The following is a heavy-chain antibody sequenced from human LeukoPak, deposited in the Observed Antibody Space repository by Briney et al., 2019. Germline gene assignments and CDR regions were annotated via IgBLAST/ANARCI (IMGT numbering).Heavy chain of an antibody. CDR2: IYYSGST. D-gene: IGHD1-26*01. CDR3: ARDLGGSYYYYGMDV. CDR1: GGSISSGGYY. V-gene: IGHV4-31*03. J-gene: IGHJ6*02. Sequence: TSETLSLTCTVSGGSISSGGYYWSWLRQHPGKGLEWIGYIYYSGSTYYNPSLKSRVTISVDTSKNQFSLKLSSVTAADTAVYYCARDLGGSYYYYGMDVWGQGTTVTVSS.